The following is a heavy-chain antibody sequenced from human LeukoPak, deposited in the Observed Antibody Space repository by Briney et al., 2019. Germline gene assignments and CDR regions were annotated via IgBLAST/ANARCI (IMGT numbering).Heavy chain of an antibody. V-gene: IGHV3-30*04. Sequence: TGGSLRLSCAASGFTFSSYVMHWVRQAPGKGLEWVAIISYDGSNEYYADSVKGRFTISRDNSKNTLYLQMNSLRAADTAVYYCARVQGRVGRTSNYYGSGSYYYYYYYMDVWGKGTTVTISS. CDR3: ARVQGRVGRTSNYYGSGSYYYYYYYMDV. J-gene: IGHJ6*03. D-gene: IGHD3-10*01. CDR1: GFTFSSYV. CDR2: ISYDGSNE.